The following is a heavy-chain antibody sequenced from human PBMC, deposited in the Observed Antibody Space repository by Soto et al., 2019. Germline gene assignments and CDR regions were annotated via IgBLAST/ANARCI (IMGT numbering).Heavy chain of an antibody. CDR1: GHSFTSYW. CDR2: IYPGDSDT. D-gene: IGHD6-13*01. V-gene: IGHV5-51*01. CDR3: ASTSIAAAGKDYNWFDP. J-gene: IGHJ5*02. Sequence: GSLKISCKGSGHSFTSYWIGWVRQMPGKGLEWMGIIYPGDSDTRYSPSFQGQVTISADKSISTAYLQWSSLKASDTAMYYCASTSIAAAGKDYNWFDPWGQGTLVTVSS.